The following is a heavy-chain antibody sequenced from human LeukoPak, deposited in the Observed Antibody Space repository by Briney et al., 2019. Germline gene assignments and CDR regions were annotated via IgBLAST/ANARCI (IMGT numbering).Heavy chain of an antibody. CDR2: ISAYNGNT. CDR3: ARVGDDIIVVPAATEDYYYYYGMDV. Sequence: ASVKVSCKASGYTFTSYGISWVRQAPGQGLEWMGWISAYNGNTNYAQKLQGRGTMTTDTSTSTAYMELRSLRSDDTAVYYCARVGDDIIVVPAATEDYYYYYGMDVWGKGTTVTVSS. J-gene: IGHJ6*04. D-gene: IGHD2-2*01. CDR1: GYTFTSYG. V-gene: IGHV1-18*04.